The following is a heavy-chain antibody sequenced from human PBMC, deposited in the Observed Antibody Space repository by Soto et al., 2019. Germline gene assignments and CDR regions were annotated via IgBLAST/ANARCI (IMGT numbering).Heavy chain of an antibody. D-gene: IGHD3-22*01. CDR3: TKGVVVITSYFQH. Sequence: QVQLVESGGGVVQPGRSLRLSCAASGFTCSSYGMHWVRQAPGKGLEWVAVISYDESNKYYADSVKGRFTISRDNSKNTLYLQMNSLRAEDTAVYYCTKGVVVITSYFQHWGQGTLVTVSS. CDR2: ISYDESNK. V-gene: IGHV3-30*18. CDR1: GFTCSSYG. J-gene: IGHJ1*01.